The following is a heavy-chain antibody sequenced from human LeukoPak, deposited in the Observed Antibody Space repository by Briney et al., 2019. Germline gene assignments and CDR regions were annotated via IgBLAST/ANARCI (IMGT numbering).Heavy chain of an antibody. CDR3: ARDGSYCTNGVCYGGFDY. Sequence: GASVKVSCKASGYTFTGYYMHWVRQAPGQGLEWMGWINPNSGGTNYAQKFQGRVTMTRDTSISTAYMELSRLRSDDTAVYYCARDGSYCTNGVCYGGFDYWGQGTLVTVSS. CDR2: INPNSGGT. J-gene: IGHJ4*02. D-gene: IGHD2-8*01. V-gene: IGHV1-2*02. CDR1: GYTFTGYY.